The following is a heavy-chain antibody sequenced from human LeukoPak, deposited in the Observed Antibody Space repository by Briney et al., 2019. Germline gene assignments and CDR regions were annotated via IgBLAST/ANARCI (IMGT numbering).Heavy chain of an antibody. D-gene: IGHD6-6*01. CDR3: ARTQLNPIAAPPAHDAYYFDY. CDR2: ISAYNGNT. J-gene: IGHJ4*02. CDR1: GYTFTSYG. Sequence: ASVKVSCKASGYTFTSYGISWVRQAPGQGLEWMGWISAYNGNTNYAQKLQGRVTMTTDTSTSTAYMELRSLRSDDTAVYYCARTQLNPIAAPPAHDAYYFDYWGQGTLVTVSS. V-gene: IGHV1-18*01.